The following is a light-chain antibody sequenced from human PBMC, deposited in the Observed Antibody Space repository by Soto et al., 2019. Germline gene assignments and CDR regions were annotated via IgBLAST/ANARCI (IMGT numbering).Light chain of an antibody. CDR2: DAS. CDR3: QQYDNLPLT. Sequence: DIQMTQSPSTLSASVVDRVTITCRASQSINSWLAWFQQKPGKAPKLLIYDASNLETGVPSRFSGSGSGTDFTFTISSLQPEDIATYYCQQYDNLPLTFGGGTKV. CDR1: QSINSW. V-gene: IGKV1-33*01. J-gene: IGKJ4*01.